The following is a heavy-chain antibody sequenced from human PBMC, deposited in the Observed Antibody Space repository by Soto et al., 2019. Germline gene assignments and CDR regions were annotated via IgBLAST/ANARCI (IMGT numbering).Heavy chain of an antibody. D-gene: IGHD2-2*03. CDR3: ARDWMK. CDR2: ITHSGST. Sequence: QVQLQQWGAGLLKPSETLSLTCGVYGGSVSGYYWTWIRQPPGKGLEWIGEITHSGSTNYNPSLKSRVSISIDTSQSQFSLTLTSVTAADTAVYYCARDWMKWGQGTLVTVSS. J-gene: IGHJ4*02. V-gene: IGHV4-34*02. CDR1: GGSVSGYY.